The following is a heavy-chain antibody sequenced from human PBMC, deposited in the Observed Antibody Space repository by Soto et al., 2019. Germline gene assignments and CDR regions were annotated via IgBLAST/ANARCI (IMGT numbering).Heavy chain of an antibody. Sequence: EVQLVESGGGLVQPGRSLRLSCAASGFTFDDYAMHWVRQAPGKGLEWVSGISWNSGSIGYADSVKGRFTISRDNAKNSLYQQMNSLRAEDTALYYCAKDTSSAGGAFDIWGQGTMVTVSS. D-gene: IGHD6-13*01. V-gene: IGHV3-9*01. CDR3: AKDTSSAGGAFDI. J-gene: IGHJ3*02. CDR1: GFTFDDYA. CDR2: ISWNSGSI.